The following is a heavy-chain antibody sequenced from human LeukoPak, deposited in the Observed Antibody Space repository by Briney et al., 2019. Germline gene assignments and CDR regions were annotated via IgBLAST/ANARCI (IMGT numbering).Heavy chain of an antibody. V-gene: IGHV3-30*03. Sequence: GGSLRLSCAASGFTFNNYGMHWVRQAPGKGLEWVALISFDGYSQGYTDSVKGRFNISRDNSRNTLYLQMTRLRPRDTAVYYCARHLGSALDDWGQGTLVTVSS. CDR1: GFTFNNYG. CDR2: ISFDGYSQ. J-gene: IGHJ4*02. CDR3: ARHLGSALDD. D-gene: IGHD6-19*01.